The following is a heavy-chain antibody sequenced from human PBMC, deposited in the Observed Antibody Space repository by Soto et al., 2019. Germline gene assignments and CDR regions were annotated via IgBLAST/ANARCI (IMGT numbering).Heavy chain of an antibody. CDR3: TRKRFGMDV. J-gene: IGHJ6*02. CDR2: IKEDGSEK. CDR1: GFTFSNSW. V-gene: IGHV3-7*03. Sequence: EVQLVESGGGLVQPGESLRLSCAASGFTFSNSWMSWVRQAPGKGLEWVANIKEDGSEKDYVDPVKGRFTITRDNANDSLYLQLNTLRAEDTAVYFCTRKRFGMDVWGQGTTVTVSS.